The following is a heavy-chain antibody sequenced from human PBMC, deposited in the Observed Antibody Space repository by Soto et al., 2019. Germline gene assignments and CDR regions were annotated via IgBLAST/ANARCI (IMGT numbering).Heavy chain of an antibody. CDR3: ARTPGDAYYYYYGMDV. D-gene: IGHD2-21*01. CDR2: IIPIFGTA. J-gene: IGHJ6*02. V-gene: IGHV1-69*13. CDR1: GGTFSSYA. Sequence: SVKVSCKASGGTFSSYAISWVRQAPGQGLEWMGGIIPIFGTANYAQKFQGRVTITADESTSTAYMELSSLRSEDTAVYYCARTPGDAYYYYYGMDVWGQGTTVTVSS.